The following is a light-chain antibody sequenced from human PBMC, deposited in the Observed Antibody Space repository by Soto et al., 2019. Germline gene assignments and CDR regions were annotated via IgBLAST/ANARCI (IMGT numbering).Light chain of an antibody. Sequence: QSVLTQPASLSGSPGQSITISCTGTSSDVGDYDYVSWYQQHPGKAPKLIIYEVSDRPSGVSNRFSGSKSANTASLTISGLQAEDEADYFCSSYTSSRSLVLGNGTKVTVL. J-gene: IGLJ1*01. V-gene: IGLV2-14*01. CDR2: EVS. CDR3: SSYTSSRSLV. CDR1: SSDVGDYDY.